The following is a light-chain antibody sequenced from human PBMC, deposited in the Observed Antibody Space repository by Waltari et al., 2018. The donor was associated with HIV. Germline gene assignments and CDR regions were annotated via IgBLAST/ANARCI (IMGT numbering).Light chain of an antibody. J-gene: IGLJ3*02. Sequence: QSVLTQPPSASATPGQRVTISCSGTNPNIGHHYVYWYQQPPETAPQVLTHRNNYRPSGVPDRFSGSKSGTSASLAISGLRSEDEADYYCATWDDNLSGWVFGGGTKLTVL. V-gene: IGLV1-47*01. CDR1: NPNIGHHY. CDR3: ATWDDNLSGWV. CDR2: RNN.